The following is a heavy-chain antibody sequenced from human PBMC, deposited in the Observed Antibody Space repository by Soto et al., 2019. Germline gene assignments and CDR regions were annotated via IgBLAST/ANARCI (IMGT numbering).Heavy chain of an antibody. J-gene: IGHJ6*02. V-gene: IGHV1-69*01. Sequence: QVQLVQSGAEVKKPGSSVKVSCKASGGTFNNYAISWVRQAPGLGLEWMGGIIPMFGTTNYVQKFQDRVTITADESTSTAYMELSSLRSEDTALYFCGRGGLTGNFGMDVWGQGTTVTVSS. CDR3: GRGGLTGNFGMDV. CDR2: IIPMFGTT. D-gene: IGHD3-10*01. CDR1: GGTFNNYA.